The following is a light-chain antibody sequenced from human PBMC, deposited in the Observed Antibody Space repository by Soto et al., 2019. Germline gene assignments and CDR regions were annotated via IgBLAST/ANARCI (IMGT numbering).Light chain of an antibody. CDR2: GAS. V-gene: IGKV3-20*01. CDR1: QSVSINY. Sequence: EIVLTQSRGTLSLSPGERATLSCRASQSVSINYLAWYQQKPGQAPRPHIYGASSRATGIPDRFSGSGSGTDFTLTISRLEPEDCAVYYCQQYGSSLFTFGRGTKVEIK. J-gene: IGKJ1*01. CDR3: QQYGSSLFT.